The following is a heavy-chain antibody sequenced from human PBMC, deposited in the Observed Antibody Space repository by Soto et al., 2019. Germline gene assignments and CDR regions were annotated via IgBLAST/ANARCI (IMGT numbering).Heavy chain of an antibody. CDR2: IIPIFGTA. D-gene: IGHD4-17*01. CDR1: GGTFSSYA. Sequence: SVKVSCKASGGTFSSYAISWVRQAPGQGLEWMGGIIPIFGTANYAQKFQGRVTITADESTSTAYMELSSLRSEDTAVYYCARTRLRPLYFDLWGRGTLVTVS. J-gene: IGHJ2*01. V-gene: IGHV1-69*13. CDR3: ARTRLRPLYFDL.